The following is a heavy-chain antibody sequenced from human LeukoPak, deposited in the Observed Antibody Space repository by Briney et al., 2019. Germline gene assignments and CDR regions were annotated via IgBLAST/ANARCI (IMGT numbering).Heavy chain of an antibody. D-gene: IGHD3-10*01. CDR3: ARHEAVWGARRWFDP. CDR1: GGSISSSSYY. J-gene: IGHJ5*02. CDR2: IYYSGST. Sequence: SETLSLTCTVSGGSISSSSYYWGWIRQPPGKGLEWIGSIYYSGSTNYNPSLKSRVTISVDTSKNQFSLKLSSVTAADTAVYYCARHEAVWGARRWFDPWGQGTLVTVSS. V-gene: IGHV4-39*01.